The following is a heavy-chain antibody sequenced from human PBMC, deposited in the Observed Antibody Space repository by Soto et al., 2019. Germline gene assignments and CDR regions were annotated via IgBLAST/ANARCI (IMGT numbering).Heavy chain of an antibody. J-gene: IGHJ4*02. CDR3: VASLMTTVPTGDY. Sequence: EVQLVESGGGLVQPGGSLRLSCATSGFTFTKSWMHWVRQVPGKGLEWVSRMDIDGTTTTYADSVKGRSIISRDNAKDRAFLQMNSLGAEDTAMYYCVASLMTTVPTGDYWGQGTLVTVSS. CDR1: GFTFTKSW. D-gene: IGHD4-4*01. CDR2: MDIDGTTT. V-gene: IGHV3-74*01.